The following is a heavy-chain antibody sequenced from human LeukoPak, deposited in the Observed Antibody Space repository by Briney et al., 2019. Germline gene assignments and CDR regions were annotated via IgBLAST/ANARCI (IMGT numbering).Heavy chain of an antibody. CDR3: ASQYSSSWSFDY. V-gene: IGHV3-11*04. Sequence: PGGSLRLSCAASGFTFSDHYMSWIRQAPGKGLEWVSYISTSGSTTSYADSVKGRFTISRDNAKDSLYLQMDSLRGEDTAVYYCASQYSSSWSFDYWGQGTLVTVSS. CDR1: GFTFSDHY. J-gene: IGHJ4*02. D-gene: IGHD6-13*01. CDR2: ISTSGSTT.